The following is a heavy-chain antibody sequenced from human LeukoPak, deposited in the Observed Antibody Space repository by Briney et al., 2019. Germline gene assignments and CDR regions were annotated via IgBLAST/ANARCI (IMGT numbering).Heavy chain of an antibody. CDR2: IYHSGST. V-gene: IGHV4-38-2*02. D-gene: IGHD2-15*01. CDR3: ARKYCSGGSCYSGEFDY. Sequence: PSETLSLTCTVSGYSTSSGYYWGWIRQPPGKGLEWIGSIYHSGSTYYNPSLKSRVTISVDTSKNQSSLKLSSVTAADTAVYYCARKYCSGGSCYSGEFDYWGQGTLVTVSS. J-gene: IGHJ4*02. CDR1: GYSTSSGYY.